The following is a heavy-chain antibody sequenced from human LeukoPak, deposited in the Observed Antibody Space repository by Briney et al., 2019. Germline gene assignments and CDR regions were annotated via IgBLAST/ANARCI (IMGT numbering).Heavy chain of an antibody. J-gene: IGHJ4*02. Sequence: GASVKVSCKTSGYTFTNFYMHWVRQAPGQGLEWMGIINPSGGSTSYAQKFQGRVTMTRDTSTSTVYMELSSLRSEDTAVYYCATYYYDSSGRDYWGQGTLVTVSS. CDR2: INPSGGST. CDR1: GYTFTNFY. CDR3: ATYYYDSSGRDY. V-gene: IGHV1-46*01. D-gene: IGHD3-22*01.